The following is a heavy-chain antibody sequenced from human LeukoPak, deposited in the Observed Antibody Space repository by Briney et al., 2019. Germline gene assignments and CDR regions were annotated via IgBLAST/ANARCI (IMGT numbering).Heavy chain of an antibody. CDR1: GFTFSSYA. Sequence: GGSLGLSCAASGFTFSSYAMNWARQAPGKGLEWVSVISGSGDSTYYADSVKGRFTISRDNSKNTLYLQMNSLRADDTAVYYCAKDDPNDYMPWIYWGQGTLVTVSS. D-gene: IGHD4-11*01. J-gene: IGHJ4*02. CDR2: ISGSGDST. V-gene: IGHV3-23*01. CDR3: AKDDPNDYMPWIY.